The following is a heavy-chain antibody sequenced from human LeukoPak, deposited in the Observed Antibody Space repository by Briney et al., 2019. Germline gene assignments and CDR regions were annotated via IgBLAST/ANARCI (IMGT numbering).Heavy chain of an antibody. CDR3: AKDAVGSYFDY. Sequence: GGSLRLSCAASGFTLSSYGMHWVRQAPGKGLEWLAVISYDGSNKYYADSVKGRFTISRDNSKNTLYLQMNSLRAEDTAVYYCAKDAVGSYFDYWGQGTLVTVSS. J-gene: IGHJ4*02. CDR1: GFTLSSYG. V-gene: IGHV3-30*18. D-gene: IGHD1-26*01. CDR2: ISYDGSNK.